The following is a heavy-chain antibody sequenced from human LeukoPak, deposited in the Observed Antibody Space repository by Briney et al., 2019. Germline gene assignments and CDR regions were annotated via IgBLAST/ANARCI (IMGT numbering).Heavy chain of an antibody. V-gene: IGHV3-11*06. CDR1: GFTFSDYY. CDR2: ISSSSSYI. D-gene: IGHD3-16*02. Sequence: PGGSLRLSCAASGFTFSDYYMSWIRQAPGKGLEWVSSISSSSSYIYYADSVKGRFTISRDNAKNSLYLQMNSLRAEDTAVYYCARGARFIRVNDYWGQGTLVTVSS. J-gene: IGHJ4*02. CDR3: ARGARFIRVNDY.